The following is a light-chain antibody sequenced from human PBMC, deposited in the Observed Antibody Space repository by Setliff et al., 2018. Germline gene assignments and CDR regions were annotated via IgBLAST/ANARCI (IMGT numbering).Light chain of an antibody. Sequence: QSALTQPASVSGSPAQSITISCTGTSSDVGGYNYVSWYQQHPGKAPKLMIYDVSKRPSGVSNRFSGSKSGNTASLTISGLQAEDEADYYCSSYTSSSTWVFGTGTKVTVL. V-gene: IGLV2-14*01. CDR3: SSYTSSSTWV. CDR1: SSDVGGYNY. J-gene: IGLJ1*01. CDR2: DVS.